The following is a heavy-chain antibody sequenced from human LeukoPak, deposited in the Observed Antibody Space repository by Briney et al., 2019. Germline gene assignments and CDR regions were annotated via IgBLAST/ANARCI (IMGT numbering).Heavy chain of an antibody. J-gene: IGHJ4*02. V-gene: IGHV4-38-2*02. CDR1: GYSISSGFY. D-gene: IGHD1-26*01. CDR2: IYHSGRN. CDR3: AKSGSYPGYFDY. Sequence: SETLSLTCTVSGYSISSGFYWGWIRQPPGKGLEWIGSIYHSGRNYYNPSLKSRVTISVDTSKNNFSPKLTSVTAADTAVYYCAKSGSYPGYFDYWGQGTLVTVSS.